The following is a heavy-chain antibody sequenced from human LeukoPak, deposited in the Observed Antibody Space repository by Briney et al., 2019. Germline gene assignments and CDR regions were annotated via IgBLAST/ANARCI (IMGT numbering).Heavy chain of an antibody. CDR2: INSEGSSV. J-gene: IGHJ6*02. CDR1: GFTFSDYW. V-gene: IGHV3-74*01. D-gene: IGHD2-15*01. Sequence: GGSLRLSCVASGFTFSDYWMHWVRQAPGKGLVWLSRINSEGSSVSYADSVKGRITISRDNAKNTLYLQVSSLREEDMAVYFCARAGWDLLPPYYYYGLDVWGQGTTVTVSS. CDR3: ARAGWDLLPPYYYYGLDV.